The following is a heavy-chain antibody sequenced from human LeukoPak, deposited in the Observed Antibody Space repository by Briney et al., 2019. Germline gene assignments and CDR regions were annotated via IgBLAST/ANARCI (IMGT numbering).Heavy chain of an antibody. D-gene: IGHD2-2*01. CDR3: AREVNDCSSTSCYLRSIDY. J-gene: IGHJ4*02. CDR2: INHSGST. CDR1: GGSFSGYY. V-gene: IGHV4-34*01. Sequence: SETLSLTCAVYGGSFSGYYWSWIRQPPGKGLEWIGEINHSGSTNYNPSLKSRVTISVDTSENQFSLKLSSVTAADTAVYYCAREVNDCSSTSCYLRSIDYWGQGTLVTVSS.